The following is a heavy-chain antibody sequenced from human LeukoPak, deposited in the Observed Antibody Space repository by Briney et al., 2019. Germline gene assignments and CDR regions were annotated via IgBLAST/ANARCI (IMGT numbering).Heavy chain of an antibody. V-gene: IGHV4-34*01. J-gene: IGHJ4*02. D-gene: IGHD2-2*01. Sequence: PSETLSLTCTVSGGSISSYYWSWIRQPPGKGLEWIGEINHSGSTNYNPSLKSRVTISVDTSKNQFSLKLSSVTAADTAVYYCARALGRYCSSTSCYYPQIVFDYWGQGTLVTVSS. CDR3: ARALGRYCSSTSCYYPQIVFDY. CDR2: INHSGST. CDR1: GGSISSYY.